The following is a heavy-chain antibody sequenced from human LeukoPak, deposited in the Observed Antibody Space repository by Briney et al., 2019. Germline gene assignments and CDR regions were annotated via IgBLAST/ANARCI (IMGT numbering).Heavy chain of an antibody. J-gene: IGHJ6*02. CDR1: GFTFSNAW. CDR2: LSASGHNT. D-gene: IGHD2-2*01. CDR3: AKQILGSVVVPVAIRVLFNGMDV. Sequence: PGGSLRLSCAASGFTFSNAWMTWLRQAPGKGLEWVSALSASGHNTYYADSVKGRFTISRDNSKNTLYLQMNSLRAEDTAVYYCAKQILGSVVVPVAIRVLFNGMDVWGQGTTVTVSS. V-gene: IGHV3-23*01.